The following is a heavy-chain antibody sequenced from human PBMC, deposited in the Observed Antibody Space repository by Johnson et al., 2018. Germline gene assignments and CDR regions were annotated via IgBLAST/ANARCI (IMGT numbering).Heavy chain of an antibody. Sequence: QVQLQESGPGLVKPSETLSLTCTFSGGSLNNYYLTWIRQPPGKGLEWIGYMFYSGSTNDNPSLKSRVTMSLDMPKNLFSLGLSSVTAADTAVYYFASGYYSTGSHEFFEQLGHGTLVTVSS. D-gene: IGHD2-8*02. V-gene: IGHV4-59*01. CDR2: MFYSGST. CDR1: GGSLNNYY. J-gene: IGHJ1*01. CDR3: ASGYYSTGSHEFFEQ.